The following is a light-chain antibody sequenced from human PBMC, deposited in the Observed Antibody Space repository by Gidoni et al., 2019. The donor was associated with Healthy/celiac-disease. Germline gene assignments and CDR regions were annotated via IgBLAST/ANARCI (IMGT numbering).Light chain of an antibody. CDR1: QSISSY. CDR3: QQRYSTLFT. V-gene: IGKV1-39*01. J-gene: IGKJ3*01. Sequence: DIQMTQSPSSLSASVGDRVTITCRASQSISSYLNWYQQKPGKAPKLLIYAASSLQSGVPSRFSGSGSGTDFTLTISRLQPEDVSTYYCQQRYSTLFTFGPGTKVNIK. CDR2: AAS.